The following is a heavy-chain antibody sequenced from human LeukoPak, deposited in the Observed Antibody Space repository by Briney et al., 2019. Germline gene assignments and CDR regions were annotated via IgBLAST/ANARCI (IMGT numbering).Heavy chain of an antibody. CDR2: INHSGST. CDR3: ARPRGVAYYFDY. CDR1: GGSFSGYY. V-gene: IGHV4-34*01. Sequence: PSETLSLTCAVYGGSFSGYYWSWIRQPPGKGLEWIGEINHSGSTNYNPSLKSRVTISVDTSKNQFSLKLSSVTAADTAVYYCARPRGVAYYFDYWGQGTLVTVSS. D-gene: IGHD2-15*01. J-gene: IGHJ4*02.